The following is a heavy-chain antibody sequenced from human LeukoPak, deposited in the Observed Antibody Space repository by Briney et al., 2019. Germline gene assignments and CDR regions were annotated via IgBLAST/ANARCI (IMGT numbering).Heavy chain of an antibody. CDR2: ISYDGSNK. CDR1: GFTFSSYA. D-gene: IGHD6-19*01. V-gene: IGHV3-30*04. J-gene: IGHJ4*02. Sequence: PGGSLRFSCAPSGFTFSSYAMHWVRQAPGKGLEWVAVISYDGSNKYYADSVKGRFTISRDNSKNTLYLQMNSLRAEDTAVYYCARVGGSGWYIDYWGQGTLVTVSS. CDR3: ARVGGSGWYIDY.